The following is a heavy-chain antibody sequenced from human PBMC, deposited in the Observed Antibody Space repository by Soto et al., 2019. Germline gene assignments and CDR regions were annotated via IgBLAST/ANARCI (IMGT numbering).Heavy chain of an antibody. CDR1: GGSISSYY. D-gene: IGHD3-22*01. CDR3: ARMRPTEDTYGYYYYLDY. V-gene: IGHV2-70*18. CDR2: IDWDDEK. J-gene: IGHJ4*02. Sequence: TLSLTCTVSGGSISSYYWSWFRQPPGKALEWLARIDWDDEKYYSTSLKTRLTISKDTSKNQVVLTMTNMDPVDTATYYCARMRPTEDTYGYYYYLDYWGQGTPVTVSS.